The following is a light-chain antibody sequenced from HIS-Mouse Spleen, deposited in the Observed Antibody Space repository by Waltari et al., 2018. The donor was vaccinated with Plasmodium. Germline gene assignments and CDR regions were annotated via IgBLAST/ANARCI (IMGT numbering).Light chain of an antibody. Sequence: QSVLTQPPSASGTPGPRVTIPCSGSSPNSGSTTGKWYQQLPGTAPNLLIYSNNQRPSGVPDRFSGSKSGTSASLAISGLQSEDEADYYCAAWDDSLNGPVFGGGTKLTVL. CDR3: AAWDDSLNGPV. CDR2: SNN. CDR1: SPNSGSTT. V-gene: IGLV1-44*01. J-gene: IGLJ2*01.